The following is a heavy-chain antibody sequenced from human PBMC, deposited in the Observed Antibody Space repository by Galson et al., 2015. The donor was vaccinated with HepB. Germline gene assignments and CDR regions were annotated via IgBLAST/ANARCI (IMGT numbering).Heavy chain of an antibody. CDR3: TPNQGHF. CDR2: IRSRTDGGTA. CDR1: GFTFTYAW. J-gene: IGHJ4*02. V-gene: IGHV3-15*07. Sequence: SLRLSCAVSGFTFTYAWMNWVRQAPGKGLEWVGRIRSRTDGGTADYAAPVKGRFTISRDDSENTLYLQMNSLKSDDTAVYYCTPNQGHFWGQGSLVTVSS.